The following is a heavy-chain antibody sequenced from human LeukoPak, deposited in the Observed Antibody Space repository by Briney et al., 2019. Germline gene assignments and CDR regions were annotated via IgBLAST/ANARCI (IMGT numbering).Heavy chain of an antibody. CDR1: GYSISSGFY. Sequence: SETLSLTCTVSGYSISSGFYWGWTRQPPGKGLECIGSIYHSGSTYYNPSLKSRVTISVDTSKNQFSLKLSSVTAADTAVYYCARDYYDSSGYPSYWYFDLWGRGTLVTVSS. V-gene: IGHV4-38-2*02. J-gene: IGHJ2*01. D-gene: IGHD3-22*01. CDR3: ARDYYDSSGYPSYWYFDL. CDR2: IYHSGST.